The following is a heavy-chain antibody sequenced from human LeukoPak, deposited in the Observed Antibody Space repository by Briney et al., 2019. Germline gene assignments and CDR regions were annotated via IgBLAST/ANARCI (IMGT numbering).Heavy chain of an antibody. J-gene: IGHJ4*02. CDR2: INPNSGGT. D-gene: IGHD1-26*01. CDR3: ARDISGSYPAYYFDY. Sequence: ASVKVSCKASGYTFTGYYMHWVRQAPGQGLEWMGWINPNSGGTNYAQKFQGRVTMTRDTSINTAYMELSRLRSDDTAVYYCARDISGSYPAYYFDYWGQGTLVTVSS. V-gene: IGHV1-2*02. CDR1: GYTFTGYY.